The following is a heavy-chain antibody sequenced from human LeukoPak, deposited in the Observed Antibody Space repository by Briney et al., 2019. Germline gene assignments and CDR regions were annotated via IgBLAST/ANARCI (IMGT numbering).Heavy chain of an antibody. V-gene: IGHV4-61*01. J-gene: IGHJ5*02. CDR1: GDSVSSGSYY. D-gene: IGHD6-13*01. Sequence: NPSETLSLTCTVSGDSVSSGSYYWSWIRQPPGKGLEWIGCVYYSGSTNYNPSLKSRVTISVDTSKNLFSLKLSSVTAADTAVYYCARGGSSWYVVSRWFDPWGQGTLVTVSS. CDR3: ARGGSSWYVVSRWFDP. CDR2: VYYSGST.